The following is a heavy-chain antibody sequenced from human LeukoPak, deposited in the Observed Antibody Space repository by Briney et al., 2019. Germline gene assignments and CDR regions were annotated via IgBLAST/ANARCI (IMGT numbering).Heavy chain of an antibody. CDR1: GFTFSSYA. V-gene: IGHV3-23*01. CDR2: ISASGGST. J-gene: IGHJ4*02. CDR3: VKGCDITCYRSDS. Sequence: GGSLRLSCATSGFTFSSYAMSWVRQAPGKGLEGVSGISASGGSTSYVDSVKGRFTISRDNSKNTLFLQMNSLRAEETATYYCVKGCDITCYRSDSWGQGTLATVSS. D-gene: IGHD2-2*01.